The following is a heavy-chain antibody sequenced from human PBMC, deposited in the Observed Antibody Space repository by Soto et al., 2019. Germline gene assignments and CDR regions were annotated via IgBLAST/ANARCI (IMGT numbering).Heavy chain of an antibody. J-gene: IGHJ6*02. V-gene: IGHV3-21*01. Sequence: LRLSCAASGFTFSSYSMNWVRQAPGKGLEWVSSISSSSSYIYYADSVKGRFTISRDNAKNSLYLQMNSLRAEDTAVYYCARVRGQDYYYYGMDVWGQGTTVTVSS. CDR2: ISSSSSYI. CDR1: GFTFSSYS. CDR3: ARVRGQDYYYYGMDV. D-gene: IGHD3-10*01.